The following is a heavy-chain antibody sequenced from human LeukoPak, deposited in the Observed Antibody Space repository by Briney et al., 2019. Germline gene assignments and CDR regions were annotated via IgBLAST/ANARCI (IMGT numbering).Heavy chain of an antibody. CDR1: GGSFSGYY. D-gene: IGHD3-3*01. J-gene: IGHJ4*02. CDR2: INHSGST. V-gene: IGHV4-34*01. Sequence: PSETLSLTCAVYGGSFSGYYWSWIRQPPGKGLEWIGEINHSGSTNYNPSLKSRVTILLGTSKNQFSLKLTSVTAADTAVYYCAEIRSWRGYWGQGTLVTVSS. CDR3: AEIRSWRGY.